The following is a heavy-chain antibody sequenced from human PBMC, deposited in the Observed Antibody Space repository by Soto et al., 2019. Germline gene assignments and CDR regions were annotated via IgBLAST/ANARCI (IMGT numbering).Heavy chain of an antibody. CDR1: GFAFSSYS. CDR3: ARVNDFWSGYNPLDY. D-gene: IGHD3-3*01. V-gene: IGHV3-21*01. J-gene: IGHJ4*02. Sequence: GGSLRLSCAASGFAFSSYSMNWVRQAPGKGLEWVSSISSSGSFIYYADSVKGRFTISRDNSKNSLYLQMSSLRAEDTAVYYCARVNDFWSGYNPLDYWGQGTLVTVSS. CDR2: ISSSGSFI.